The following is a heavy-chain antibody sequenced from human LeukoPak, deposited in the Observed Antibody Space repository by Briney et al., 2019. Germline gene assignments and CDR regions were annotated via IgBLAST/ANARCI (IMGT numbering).Heavy chain of an antibody. J-gene: IGHJ5*02. Sequence: PGGSLRLSCAASGFTFSSYAMHWVRQAPGKGLAGVAVISYDGSNKYYADSVKGRFTISRDNSKNTLYLQMNSLRAEDTAVYYCARDSTPEGYYDSSGPTSLDPWGQGTLVTVSS. D-gene: IGHD3-22*01. CDR1: GFTFSSYA. CDR2: ISYDGSNK. V-gene: IGHV3-30-3*01. CDR3: ARDSTPEGYYDSSGPTSLDP.